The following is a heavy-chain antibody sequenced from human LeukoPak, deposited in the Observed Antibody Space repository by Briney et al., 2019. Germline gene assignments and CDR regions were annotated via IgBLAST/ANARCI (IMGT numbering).Heavy chain of an antibody. Sequence: GGSLRLSCAASGFSFSSYEMNWVRQAPGKGLEWVSYISSGGSTIHYADSVKGRFTISRDNAKNSLYLQMNSLRAEDTAVYYCARVRPGGRGGFDYWGQGTLVTVSS. D-gene: IGHD3-16*01. CDR3: ARVRPGGRGGFDY. J-gene: IGHJ4*02. V-gene: IGHV3-48*03. CDR2: ISSGGSTI. CDR1: GFSFSSYE.